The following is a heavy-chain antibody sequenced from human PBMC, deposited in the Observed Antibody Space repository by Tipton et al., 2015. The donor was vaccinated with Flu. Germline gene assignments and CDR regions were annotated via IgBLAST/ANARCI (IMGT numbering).Heavy chain of an antibody. CDR1: GDSIGSAYY. CDR3: ARLTYYYGSGTSDC. Sequence: TLSLTCSVSGDSIGSAYYWGWVRQPPGKGMEWIGNIHRTGYTYFNPSLTGRVTISVDTSKNQFSLRLTSVTAADTAVYYCARLTYYYGSGTSDCWGQGTLLTVSS. D-gene: IGHD3-10*01. V-gene: IGHV4-38-2*01. CDR2: IHRTGYT. J-gene: IGHJ4*02.